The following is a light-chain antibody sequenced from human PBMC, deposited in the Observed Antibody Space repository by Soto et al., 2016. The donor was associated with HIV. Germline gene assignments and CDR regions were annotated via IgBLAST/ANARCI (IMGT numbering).Light chain of an antibody. CDR1: QSINSY. Sequence: DIQMTQSPSSLSASVGDRVTITCRSSQSINSYLNWYQQKPGKAPKLLIYGTSSNIAGVPSRFSGSGSGTDFSLTIRSLQPEDFATYYCQQSYTIPLTFGQGTRLEFK. CDR3: QQSYTIPLT. J-gene: IGKJ5*01. V-gene: IGKV1-39*01. CDR2: GTS.